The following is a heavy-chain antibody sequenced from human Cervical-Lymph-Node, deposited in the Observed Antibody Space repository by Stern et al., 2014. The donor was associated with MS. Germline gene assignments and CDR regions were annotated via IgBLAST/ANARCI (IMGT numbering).Heavy chain of an antibody. Sequence: VQLVESGGGVVQPGRSLTLSCAASGFALSGDAMHWVRQAPGKGLEWVALISYDGSNKFYADSVKGRFTISRDTSKNTLYLQMNSLRAEDTAVYYCARDKRWLFDYWGPGTLGTVSS. CDR2: ISYDGSNK. V-gene: IGHV3-30*01. CDR1: GFALSGDA. CDR3: ARDKRWLFDY. D-gene: IGHD6-19*01. J-gene: IGHJ4*02.